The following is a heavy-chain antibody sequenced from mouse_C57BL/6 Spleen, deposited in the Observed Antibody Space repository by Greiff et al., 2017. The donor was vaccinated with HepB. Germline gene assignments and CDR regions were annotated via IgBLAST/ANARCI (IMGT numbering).Heavy chain of an antibody. CDR3: TRVGGNYGYFDY. CDR2: IDPETGGT. D-gene: IGHD2-1*01. J-gene: IGHJ2*01. V-gene: IGHV1-15*01. CDR1: GYTFTDYE. Sequence: VQLQESGAELVRPGASVTLSCKASGYTFTDYEMHWVKQTPVHGLEWIGAIDPETGGTAYNQKFKGKAILTADKSSSTAYMELRSLTSEDSAVYYCTRVGGNYGYFDYWGQGTTLTVSS.